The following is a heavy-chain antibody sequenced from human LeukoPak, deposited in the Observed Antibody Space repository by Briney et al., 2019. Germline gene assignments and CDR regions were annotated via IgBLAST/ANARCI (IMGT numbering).Heavy chain of an antibody. Sequence: GSLRLSCAASGFTFSSYGMHWVRQAPGKGLEWVAVIWYDGSNKYYADSVKGRFTISRDNSKNTLYLQMNSLRAEDTAVYYCARALDGYNSALDYWGQGTLVTVSS. CDR3: ARALDGYNSALDY. V-gene: IGHV3-33*01. J-gene: IGHJ4*02. CDR1: GFTFSSYG. CDR2: IWYDGSNK. D-gene: IGHD5-24*01.